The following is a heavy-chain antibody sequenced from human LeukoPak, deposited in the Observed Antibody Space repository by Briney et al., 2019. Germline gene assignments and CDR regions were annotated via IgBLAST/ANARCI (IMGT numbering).Heavy chain of an antibody. D-gene: IGHD3-22*01. CDR2: ICDSGRTI. CDR1: GFTFSDYY. V-gene: IGHV3-11*01. J-gene: IGHJ4*02. CDR3: ARDSLGHYDHSGYYDK. Sequence: GGSLRLSCAASGFTFSDYYMSWIRQAPGKELEWVSYICDSGRTIYYADSVKGRFTISRDNAKNSVYLQMNNLGAEDTAVYYCARDSLGHYDHSGYYDKWGQGTLVTVSS.